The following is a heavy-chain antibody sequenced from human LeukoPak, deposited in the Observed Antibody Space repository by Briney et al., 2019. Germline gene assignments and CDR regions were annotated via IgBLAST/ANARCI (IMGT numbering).Heavy chain of an antibody. CDR1: GFTFNTYS. D-gene: IGHD3-3*01. CDR3: AKDLSKGLLYRRGMYYFDY. Sequence: GGSLRPSCEASGFTFNTYSMNWARQAPGKGLEWVSSIDSSGGYMFYADSVKGRFTISRDNSKNTLDLKMNSLRAGDTAVYYCAKDLSKGLLYRRGMYYFDYWGQGTLVTVSS. V-gene: IGHV3-21*01. CDR2: IDSSGGYM. J-gene: IGHJ4*02.